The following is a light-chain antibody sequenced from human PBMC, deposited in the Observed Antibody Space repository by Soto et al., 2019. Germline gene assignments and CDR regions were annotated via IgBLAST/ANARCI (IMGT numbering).Light chain of an antibody. CDR2: WAS. CDR1: QSVLYSSNNKNY. Sequence: DIVMTQSPDSLAVSLGERATINCKSSQSVLYSSNNKNYLAWYQQKPGQPPKLLIYWASTRESGVPERCSGSGSGTDFPLTISSLQAEDVAVYYCQQYYSTPFTFGQGTKLEIK. J-gene: IGKJ2*01. CDR3: QQYYSTPFT. V-gene: IGKV4-1*01.